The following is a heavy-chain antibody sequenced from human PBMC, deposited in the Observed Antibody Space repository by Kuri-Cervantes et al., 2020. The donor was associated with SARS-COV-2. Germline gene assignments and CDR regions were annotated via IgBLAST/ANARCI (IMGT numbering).Heavy chain of an antibody. CDR1: GFDFSLYN. V-gene: IGHV3-21*01. CDR3: VRSFDH. CDR2: ISRNSNYI. Sequence: GESLKISCAASGFDFSLYNMNWVRQAPGKGLEWVSRISRNSNYIDYADSVKGRFIISRDNAKNSLYLQMNSLRAEDTAVYYCVRSFDHWGQGHLVTVSS. J-gene: IGHJ4*02.